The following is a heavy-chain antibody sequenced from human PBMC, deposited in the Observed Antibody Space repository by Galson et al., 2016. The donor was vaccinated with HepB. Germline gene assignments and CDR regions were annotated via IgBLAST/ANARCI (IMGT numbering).Heavy chain of an antibody. CDR1: GFTFSMYS. CDR3: ATHVGSSGPPPLRDY. D-gene: IGHD6-19*01. J-gene: IGHJ4*02. Sequence: SLRLSCAASGFTFSMYSMNWVRQAPGKGLEWVSSISRSSIDIFYADSVKGRFTVSRDNAKNSLYLQMNSLRDEDTAVYYCATHVGSSGPPPLRDYWGQGTLVTVSS. V-gene: IGHV3-21*01. CDR2: ISRSSIDI.